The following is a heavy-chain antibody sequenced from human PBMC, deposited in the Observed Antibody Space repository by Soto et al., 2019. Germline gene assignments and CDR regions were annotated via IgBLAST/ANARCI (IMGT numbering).Heavy chain of an antibody. V-gene: IGHV3-33*01. Sequence: GGSLRLSCAASGFTFSSYGMHWVRQAPGKGLEWVAVIWYDGSNKYYADSVKGRFTISRDNSKNTLYLQMNSLRAEDTAVYYCARDSGPYSSSADYWGQGTLVTVSS. CDR2: IWYDGSNK. CDR1: GFTFSSYG. CDR3: ARDSGPYSSSADY. J-gene: IGHJ4*02. D-gene: IGHD6-13*01.